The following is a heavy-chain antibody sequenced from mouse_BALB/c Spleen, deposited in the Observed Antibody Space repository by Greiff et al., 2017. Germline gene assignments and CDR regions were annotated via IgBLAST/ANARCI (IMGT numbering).Heavy chain of an antibody. Sequence: DVHLVESGGGLVKPGGSLKLSCAASGFAFSSYDMSWVRQTPEKRLEWVAYISSGGGSTYYPDTVKGRFTISRDNAKNTLYLQMSSLKSEDTAMYYCARAYRYDAMDYWGQGTSVTVSS. CDR3: ARAYRYDAMDY. CDR2: ISSGGGST. J-gene: IGHJ4*01. V-gene: IGHV5-12-1*01. CDR1: GFAFSSYD. D-gene: IGHD2-14*01.